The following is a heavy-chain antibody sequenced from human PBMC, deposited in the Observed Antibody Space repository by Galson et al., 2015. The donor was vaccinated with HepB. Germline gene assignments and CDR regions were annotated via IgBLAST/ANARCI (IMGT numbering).Heavy chain of an antibody. CDR1: GFTFSSYA. D-gene: IGHD5-18*01. CDR3: ARDLPNGYSYGKAPYNWFDP. CDR2: ISYDGSNK. V-gene: IGHV3-30*04. J-gene: IGHJ5*02. Sequence: SLRLSCAASGFTFSSYAMHWVRQAPGKGLEWVAVISYDGSNKYYADSVKGRFTISRDNSKNTLYLQMNSLRAEDTAVYYCARDLPNGYSYGKAPYNWFDPWGQGTLVTASS.